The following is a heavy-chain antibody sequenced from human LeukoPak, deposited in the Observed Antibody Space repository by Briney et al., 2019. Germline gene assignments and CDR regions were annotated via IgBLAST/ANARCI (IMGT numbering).Heavy chain of an antibody. V-gene: IGHV3-9*01. J-gene: IGHJ2*01. CDR1: GFTFDDYA. CDR2: ISWNSGSI. D-gene: IGHD1-26*01. CDR3: AKDPRYRGSLALGYFDL. Sequence: GGSLRLSCAASGFTFDDYAMHWVRHAPGKGLEWFSGISWNSGSIGYADSVKGRFNISRDNAKNSLYLQVNSLRAAHTALYYCAKDPRYRGSLALGYFDLWGRGTLVT.